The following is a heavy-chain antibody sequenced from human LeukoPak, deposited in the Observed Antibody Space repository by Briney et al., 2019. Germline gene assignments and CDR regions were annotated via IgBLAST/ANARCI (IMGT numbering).Heavy chain of an antibody. CDR1: GGSVINTNW. D-gene: IGHD3-3*01. V-gene: IGHV4-4*02. CDR3: TREGGFYRPLDY. CDR2: VHLDGRT. J-gene: IGHJ4*02. Sequence: PSETLSLTCGVSGGSVINTNWWTWVRQPPGKGLEWIGEVHLDGRTNYNPSLESRLTMSVDVSENQVSLKLTSVTAADTAVYYCTREGGFYRPLDYSGQGTLVTVSS.